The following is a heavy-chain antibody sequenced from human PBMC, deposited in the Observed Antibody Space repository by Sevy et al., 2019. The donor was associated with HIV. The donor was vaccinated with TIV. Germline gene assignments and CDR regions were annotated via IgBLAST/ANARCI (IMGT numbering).Heavy chain of an antibody. Sequence: ASVKVSCKASGGTFSSYAISWVRQAPGQGLEWMGGIIPIFGTANYAQKFQGRVTITADESTSTAYMELSSLRSEDTAVYYCARGGGIAQHYYYYYMDVWGKGTTLTVSS. V-gene: IGHV1-69*13. CDR2: IIPIFGTA. CDR1: GGTFSSYA. D-gene: IGHD6-13*01. J-gene: IGHJ6*03. CDR3: ARGGGIAQHYYYYYMDV.